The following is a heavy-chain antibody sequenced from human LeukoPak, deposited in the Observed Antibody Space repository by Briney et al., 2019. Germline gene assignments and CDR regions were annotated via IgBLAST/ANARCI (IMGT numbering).Heavy chain of an antibody. CDR2: INPNSGGT. CDR1: AYTFTGYY. Sequence: ASVKVSCKASAYTFTGYYMHWVRQAPGQGLEWMGWINPNSGGTNYAQKFQGRVTMTRDTSISTAYMELSSLVSDDTAMYYCARFSAYSSSWGDYWGQGTLVTVSS. V-gene: IGHV1-2*02. J-gene: IGHJ4*02. CDR3: ARFSAYSSSWGDY. D-gene: IGHD6-13*01.